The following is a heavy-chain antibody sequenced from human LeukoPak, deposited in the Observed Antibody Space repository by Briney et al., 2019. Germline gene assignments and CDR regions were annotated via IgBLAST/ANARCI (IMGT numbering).Heavy chain of an antibody. CDR2: ISGSGGNT. D-gene: IGHD6-6*01. CDR3: AKEDFAPGSSSSFDY. J-gene: IGHJ4*02. Sequence: GGSLRLSCAASEFSVGSNYMTWVHQAPGKGLEWVSVISGSGGNTYYADSVKGRFTISRDNSKNTLYLQMNSLRAEDTAVYYCAKEDFAPGSSSSFDYWGQGTLVTVSS. V-gene: IGHV3-23*01. CDR1: EFSVGSNY.